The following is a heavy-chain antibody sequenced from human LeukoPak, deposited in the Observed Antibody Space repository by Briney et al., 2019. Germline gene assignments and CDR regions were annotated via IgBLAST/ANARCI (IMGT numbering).Heavy chain of an antibody. CDR1: GFTFSSYG. CDR3: AKGQGEDSGYDPGFDP. V-gene: IGHV3-33*06. J-gene: IGHJ5*02. Sequence: GGSLRLSCAASGFTFSSYGMHWVRQAPGKGLEWVAVIWYDGSNKCYADSVKGRFTISRDNSKNTLYLQMNSLRAEDTAVYYCAKGQGEDSGYDPGFDPWGQGTLVTVSS. D-gene: IGHD5-12*01. CDR2: IWYDGSNK.